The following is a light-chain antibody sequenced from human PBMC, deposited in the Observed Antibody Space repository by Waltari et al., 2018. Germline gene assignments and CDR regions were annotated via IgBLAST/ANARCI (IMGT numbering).Light chain of an antibody. CDR2: EAS. Sequence: EIVLTQSPGTLSLSPGERATLSCRASQNIGRYLVEYQQKPGQAPRLLIYEASRRATGIKDRFRGSGSGTDVSLTISRLEPEDFAVYYCQNHERLPATFGQGTKVEIK. CDR1: QNIGRY. V-gene: IGKV3-20*01. J-gene: IGKJ1*01. CDR3: QNHERLPAT.